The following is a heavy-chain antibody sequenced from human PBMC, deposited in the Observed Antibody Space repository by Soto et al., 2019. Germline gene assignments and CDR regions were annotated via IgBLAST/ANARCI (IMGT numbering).Heavy chain of an antibody. J-gene: IGHJ5*02. D-gene: IGHD6-19*01. Sequence: GGSLRVSCAASGFTFSSYAMSWVRQAPGKGLEWVSAISGSGGSTYYADSVKGRFTISRDNSKNTLYLQMNSLRAEDTAVYYCAKSKRRIAVAGTDNWFDPWGQGTLVTVSS. CDR2: ISGSGGST. V-gene: IGHV3-23*01. CDR1: GFTFSSYA. CDR3: AKSKRRIAVAGTDNWFDP.